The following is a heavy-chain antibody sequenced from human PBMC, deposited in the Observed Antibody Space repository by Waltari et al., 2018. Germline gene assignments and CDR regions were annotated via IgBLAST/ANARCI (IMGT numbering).Heavy chain of an antibody. J-gene: IGHJ4*02. CDR2: IFGGGER. Sequence: LVQSEGGLIQPGGSLRLPSAVSGLSVRPNDMSWVGPAPGRGGEWVAVIFGGGERYYSDSVRGRFTISKDTSENSVYLQMNSLRVDDTAVYYCATHCPSGRCFRWFYYDSWGQGSLVTVSS. CDR3: ATHCPSGRCFRWFYYDS. D-gene: IGHD2-15*01. CDR1: GLSVRPND. V-gene: IGHV3-53*01.